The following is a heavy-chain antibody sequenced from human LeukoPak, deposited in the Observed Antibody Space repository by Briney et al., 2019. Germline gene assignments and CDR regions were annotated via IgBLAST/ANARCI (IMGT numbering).Heavy chain of an antibody. CDR1: GFTFSSYA. Sequence: GGSLRLSCAASGFTFSSYALNWVRQAPGKGLEWVSAISGSGGSTYYADSVKGRFTISRDNSKNTLYLQMNSLRAEDTAVYYCAKDLELLWFGELLCYFDYWGQGTLVTVSS. CDR3: AKDLELLWFGELLCYFDY. CDR2: ISGSGGST. D-gene: IGHD3-10*01. J-gene: IGHJ4*02. V-gene: IGHV3-23*01.